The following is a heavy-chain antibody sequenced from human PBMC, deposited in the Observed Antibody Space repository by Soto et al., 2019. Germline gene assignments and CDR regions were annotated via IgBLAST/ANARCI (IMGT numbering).Heavy chain of an antibody. V-gene: IGHV1-69*12. D-gene: IGHD4-4*01. Sequence: QVQLVQSGAEVKKPGSSVKVSCKASGGTFSSYAISWVRQAPGQGLEWMGGIIPIFGTANYAQKFQGRVTITADESTSTAYMELSRLRSADTAVYSCARDGGVYDYSPFDYWGQGTLVTVSS. CDR2: IIPIFGTA. J-gene: IGHJ4*02. CDR1: GGTFSSYA. CDR3: ARDGGVYDYSPFDY.